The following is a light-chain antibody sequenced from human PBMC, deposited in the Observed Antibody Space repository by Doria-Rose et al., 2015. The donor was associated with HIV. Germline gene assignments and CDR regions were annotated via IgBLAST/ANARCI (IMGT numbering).Light chain of an antibody. CDR3: QQSYSTPLT. CDR1: QSTGSY. V-gene: IGKV1-39*01. CDR2: AAS. J-gene: IGKJ4*01. Sequence: IRMTQSPPSLSASVGDRVTITCRASQSTGSYLNWYQQKPGKAAKLLIYAASSLHNEVPSRFSGSGSWTDFTLTISSLQPEDFATYFCQQSYSTPLTFGGGTKVEIK.